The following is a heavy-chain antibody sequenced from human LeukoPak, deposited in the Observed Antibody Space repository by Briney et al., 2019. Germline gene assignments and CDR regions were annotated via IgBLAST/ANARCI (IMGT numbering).Heavy chain of an antibody. D-gene: IGHD3-3*01. CDR3: ARGSGNYDFWSGYYYGTLDY. V-gene: IGHV3-74*01. CDR2: INSDGSST. CDR1: GFTFSSYW. J-gene: IGHJ4*02. Sequence: GGSLRLSCAASGFTFSSYWMHWVRQAPGKGLVLVSRINSDGSSTSYADSVKGRFTISRDNAKNTLYLQMNSLRAEDTAVYYCARGSGNYDFWSGYYYGTLDYWGQGTLVTVSS.